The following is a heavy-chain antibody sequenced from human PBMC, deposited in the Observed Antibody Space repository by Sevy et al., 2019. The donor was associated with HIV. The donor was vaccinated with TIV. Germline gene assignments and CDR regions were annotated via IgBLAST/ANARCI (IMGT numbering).Heavy chain of an antibody. Sequence: GESLKISCKGSGYSFTSYWIGWVRQMPGKGLEWMGIIYPGDSDTRYSPSFQGQVTISADKSISTAYLQWSSLKASDTAIYYCARHPPDYGDYADYWGQGTLVTVSS. V-gene: IGHV5-51*01. J-gene: IGHJ4*02. D-gene: IGHD4-17*01. CDR1: GYSFTSYW. CDR2: IYPGDSDT. CDR3: ARHPPDYGDYADY.